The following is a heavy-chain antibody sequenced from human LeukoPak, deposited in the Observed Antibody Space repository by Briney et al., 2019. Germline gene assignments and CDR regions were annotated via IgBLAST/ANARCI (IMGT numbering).Heavy chain of an antibody. D-gene: IGHD1-1*01. V-gene: IGHV4-31*03. CDR1: GGSISSGGYY. Sequence: SETLSLTCTVSGGSISSGGYYWSWIRQHPGKGLEWIGYIYYSGSTYYNPSLKSRVTISVDTSKNRFSLKLSSVTAADTAVYYCAQSYNWNYYYWGQGTLVTVSS. CDR3: AQSYNWNYYY. J-gene: IGHJ4*02. CDR2: IYYSGST.